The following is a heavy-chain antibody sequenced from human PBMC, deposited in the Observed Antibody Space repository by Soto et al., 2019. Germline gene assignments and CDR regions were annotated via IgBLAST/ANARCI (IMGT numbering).Heavy chain of an antibody. CDR3: ARARGWSRSHYFDS. CDR2: ISYDGRNK. J-gene: IGHJ4*02. V-gene: IGHV3-33*01. Sequence: QVQSVESGGGVVQPGTSLRLSCAVSGFTFSNHGMHWVRQAPGKGLEWVAFISYDGRNKDYVDSLKGRFTISRDNFKDTLFLQMNTLRADDTAVYYCARARGWSRSHYFDSWGQGTLVTVSS. CDR1: GFTFSNHG. D-gene: IGHD2-15*01.